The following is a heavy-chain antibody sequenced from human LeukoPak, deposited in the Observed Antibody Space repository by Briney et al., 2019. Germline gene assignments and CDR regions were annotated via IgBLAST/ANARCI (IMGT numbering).Heavy chain of an antibody. CDR2: INHSGST. CDR1: GGSFSGYY. CDR3: ASPRGAAAYFDY. Sequence: SGTLSLTCAVYGGSFSGYYWSWIRQPPGKGLEWIGEINHSGSTNYNPSLKSRVTISVDTSKNQFSLKLSSVTAADTAVYYCASPRGAAAYFDYWGQGTLVTVSS. J-gene: IGHJ4*02. V-gene: IGHV4-34*01. D-gene: IGHD6-13*01.